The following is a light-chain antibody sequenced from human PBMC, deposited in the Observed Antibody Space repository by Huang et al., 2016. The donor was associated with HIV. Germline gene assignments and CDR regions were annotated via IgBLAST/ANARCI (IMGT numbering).Light chain of an antibody. CDR3: LQHNIYPYT. J-gene: IGKJ2*01. CDR2: GAS. CDR1: QDISNS. V-gene: IGKV1-17*03. Sequence: GERVTITCRASQDISNSLAWFQQKPGKVPKRLIYGASNLQGGVPSRFSGSGLGTEFTLTISSLQPEDFATYYCLQHNIYPYTFGQGTRLE.